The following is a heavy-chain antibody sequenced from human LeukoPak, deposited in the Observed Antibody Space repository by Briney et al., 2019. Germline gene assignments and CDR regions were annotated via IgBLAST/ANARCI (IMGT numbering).Heavy chain of an antibody. CDR1: GFTFSGSA. V-gene: IGHV3-73*01. J-gene: IGHJ3*02. CDR2: IRSKDNSYAT. D-gene: IGHD3-22*01. CDR3: TRPTYDSSGYGAFDI. Sequence: GGSLRLSCAASGFTFSGSAMHWVRQASGKGLEWVGRIRSKDNSYATAYAASVKGRFTISRDDSKNTAHLQMDSLKTEDTAVYYCTRPTYDSSGYGAFDIWGQGTLVTVSS.